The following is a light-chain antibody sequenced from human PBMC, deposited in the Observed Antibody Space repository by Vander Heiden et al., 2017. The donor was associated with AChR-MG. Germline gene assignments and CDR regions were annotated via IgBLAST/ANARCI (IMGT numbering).Light chain of an antibody. CDR3: AAWDDSLNGLV. CDR1: SPRIGCRT. CDR2: SNN. V-gene: IGLV1-44*01. J-gene: IGLJ3*02. Sequence: QSVLTQSPSTSGTPGHRVTLSCSGSSPRIGCRTVNWYQQLPGTAPKLLVYSNNQRPSGVPDRFSGSKSGTSASLAISGLQSEDEADFYCAAWDDSLNGLVFGGGTKLTVL.